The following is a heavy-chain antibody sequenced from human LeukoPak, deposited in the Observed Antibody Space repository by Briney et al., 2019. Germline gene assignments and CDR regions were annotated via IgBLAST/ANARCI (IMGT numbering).Heavy chain of an antibody. CDR3: ARLYCSGGSCCEDY. CDR1: GGSFSGYY. Sequence: SETLSLTCAVYGGSFSGYYWSWIRQPPGKGLEWIGEINHSGSTNYNPSLKSRVTISVDTSKNQFSLKLTSVTAADTAVYYCARLYCSGGSCCEDYWGQGTLVTVSS. V-gene: IGHV4-34*01. D-gene: IGHD2-15*01. J-gene: IGHJ4*02. CDR2: INHSGST.